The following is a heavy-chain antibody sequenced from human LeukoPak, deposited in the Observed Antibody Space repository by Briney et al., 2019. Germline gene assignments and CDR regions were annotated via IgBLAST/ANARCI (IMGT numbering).Heavy chain of an antibody. CDR3: ARDTRRLYSSWWGNDY. Sequence: PGGSLRLSCAASGFTFSSYWMSWVHQAPGKGLEWVANIKQDGSEKYYVDSVKGRFTISRDNAKNSLYLQMNSLRAEDTAVYYCARDTRRLYSSWWGNDYWGQGTLVTVSS. CDR2: IKQDGSEK. CDR1: GFTFSSYW. V-gene: IGHV3-7*01. D-gene: IGHD6-13*01. J-gene: IGHJ4*02.